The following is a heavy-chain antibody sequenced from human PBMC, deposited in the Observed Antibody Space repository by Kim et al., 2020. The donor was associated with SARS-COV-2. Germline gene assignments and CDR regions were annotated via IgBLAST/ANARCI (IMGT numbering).Heavy chain of an antibody. J-gene: IGHJ6*02. CDR1: GFTFSSYA. V-gene: IGHV3-23*01. D-gene: IGHD1-7*01. CDR2: ISGSGGST. CDR3: AKDGLNWNYGRMDV. Sequence: GGSLRLSCAASGFTFSSYAMSWVRQAPGKGLEWVSAISGSGGSTYYADSVKGRFTISRDNSKNTLYLQMNSLRAEDTAVYYCAKDGLNWNYGRMDVWGQGTTVTVSS.